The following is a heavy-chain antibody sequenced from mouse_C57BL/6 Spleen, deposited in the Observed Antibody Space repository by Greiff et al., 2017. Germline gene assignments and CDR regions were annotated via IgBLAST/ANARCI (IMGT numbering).Heavy chain of an antibody. V-gene: IGHV7-3*01. D-gene: IGHD1-1*02. CDR1: GFTFTDYY. CDR3: ARYQLWSHYYAMDY. Sequence: EVLLVESGGGLVQPGGSLSLSCAASGFTFTDYYMSWVRQPPGKALEWLGFFRNKANGYTTEYSASVKGRFTISRDNSQSILYLQMNAVRAEDSATYYCARYQLWSHYYAMDYWGQGTSVTVSA. J-gene: IGHJ4*01. CDR2: FRNKANGYTT.